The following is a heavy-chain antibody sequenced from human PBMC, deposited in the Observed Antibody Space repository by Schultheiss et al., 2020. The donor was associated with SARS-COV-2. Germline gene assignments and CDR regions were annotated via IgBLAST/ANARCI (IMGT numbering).Heavy chain of an antibody. CDR3: AKDRRGDYYDTSPDY. J-gene: IGHJ4*02. V-gene: IGHV3-74*01. CDR2: INRDGSGT. Sequence: GGSLRLSCEASGFTFSSYWFHWVRQAPGKGLVWVSRINRDGSGTNYADSVKGRFTISRDNSKNTLYLQMNSLRAEDTAVYYCAKDRRGDYYDTSPDYWGQGTLVTVSS. D-gene: IGHD3-22*01. CDR1: GFTFSSYW.